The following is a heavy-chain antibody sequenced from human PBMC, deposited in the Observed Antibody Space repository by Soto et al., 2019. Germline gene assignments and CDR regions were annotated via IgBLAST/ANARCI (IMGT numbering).Heavy chain of an antibody. CDR1: GYTFTSYV. J-gene: IGHJ6*02. D-gene: IGHD6-19*01. CDR2: INAGNGNT. CDR3: ARDGRREQWLVRWVGGMDV. V-gene: IGHV1-3*01. Sequence: QVQLVQSGAEVKKPGASVKVSCKASGYTFTSYVMHWVRQAPGQRLEWMGWINAGNGNTKYSQKFQGRVTITRDTSASTAYMELSSLRSEDTAVYYCARDGRREQWLVRWVGGMDVWGQGTTVTVSS.